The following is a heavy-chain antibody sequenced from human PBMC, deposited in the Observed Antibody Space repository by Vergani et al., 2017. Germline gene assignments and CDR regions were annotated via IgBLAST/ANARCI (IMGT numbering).Heavy chain of an antibody. Sequence: QVQLVQSGAEVKKPGASVKVSCKASGYTFTNYYMHWVRQAPGQGLEWMGIINPGGSSTSYAQKFQGRVTMTRDTSKSTVYMEVSSLRSEDTAVYYCAKDFSGQWRALDCGGQGTLVSVSS. D-gene: IGHD6-19*01. J-gene: IGHJ4*02. CDR3: AKDFSGQWRALDC. V-gene: IGHV1-46*01. CDR2: INPGGSST. CDR1: GYTFTNYY.